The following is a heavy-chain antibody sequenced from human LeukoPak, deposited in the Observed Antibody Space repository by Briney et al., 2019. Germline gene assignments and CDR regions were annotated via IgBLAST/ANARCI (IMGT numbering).Heavy chain of an antibody. CDR2: IIPIFGTA. J-gene: IGHJ6*04. CDR3: ARGGTMVRGVIMGNYYGMDV. D-gene: IGHD3-10*01. CDR1: GGTFSSYA. V-gene: IGHV1-69*06. Sequence: SVKVSCKASGGTFSSYAISWVRQAPGQGLEWMVGIIPIFGTANYAQKFQGRVTITADKSTSTAYMELSSLRSEDTAVYYCARGGTMVRGVIMGNYYGMDVWGKGTTVSVSS.